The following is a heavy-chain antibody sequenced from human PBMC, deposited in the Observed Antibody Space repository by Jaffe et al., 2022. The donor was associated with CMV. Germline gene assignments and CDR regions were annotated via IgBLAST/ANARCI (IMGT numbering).Heavy chain of an antibody. D-gene: IGHD3-22*01. V-gene: IGHV3-21*01. J-gene: IGHJ4*02. CDR1: GFTFSSYS. Sequence: EVQLVESGGGLVKPGGSLRLSCAASGFTFSSYSMNWVRQAPGKGLEWVSSISSSSSYIYYADSVKGRFTISRDNAKNSLYLQMNSLRAEDTAVYYCARDQTGTRRRNYYDSSGYSDYWGQGTLVTVSS. CDR3: ARDQTGTRRRNYYDSSGYSDY. CDR2: ISSSSSYI.